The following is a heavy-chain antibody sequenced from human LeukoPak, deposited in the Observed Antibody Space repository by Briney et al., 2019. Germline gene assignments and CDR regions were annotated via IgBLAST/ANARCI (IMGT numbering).Heavy chain of an antibody. CDR1: GFTFSSHW. CDR2: IEGDGGSI. CDR3: ARDRVVVVPAAIYYYYMDV. V-gene: IGHV3-74*01. Sequence: GGSLRLSCTASGFTFSSHWMLWVRQAPGKGLVWVSYIEGDGGSITYADSVKGRFTISRDNAKNSLYLQMNSLRAEDTAVYYCARDRVVVVPAAIYYYYMDVWGKGTTVTVSS. D-gene: IGHD2-2*02. J-gene: IGHJ6*03.